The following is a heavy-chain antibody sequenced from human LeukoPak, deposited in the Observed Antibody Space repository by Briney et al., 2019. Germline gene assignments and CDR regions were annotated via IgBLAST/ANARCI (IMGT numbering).Heavy chain of an antibody. V-gene: IGHV3-30*03. CDR2: ISYDGSNK. CDR1: GFTFSSYG. CDR3: EAAGKGDY. D-gene: IGHD6-13*01. Sequence: GGSLRLSCAASGFTFSSYGMHWVRQAPGKGLEWVAVISYDGSNKYYADSVKGRFTISRDNSKNTLYLQMNSLRAEDTAVYYCEAAGKGDYWGQGTLVTVPS. J-gene: IGHJ4*02.